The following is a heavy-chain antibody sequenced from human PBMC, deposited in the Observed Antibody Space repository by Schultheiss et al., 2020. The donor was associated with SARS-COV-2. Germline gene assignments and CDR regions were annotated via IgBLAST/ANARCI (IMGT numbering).Heavy chain of an antibody. CDR2: IGTAGDP. CDR3: ARAVRGANKYLYHYFYGMDV. CDR1: GFTFSSYD. J-gene: IGHJ6*02. Sequence: GGSLRLSCAASGFTFSSYDMHWVRQGSGKGLEWVSGIGTAGDPYYPGSVKGRFTISRENAKNSLHLQMNSLRAGDTAVYYCARAVRGANKYLYHYFYGMDVWGQGTTVTVSS. D-gene: IGHD3-10*01. V-gene: IGHV3-13*05.